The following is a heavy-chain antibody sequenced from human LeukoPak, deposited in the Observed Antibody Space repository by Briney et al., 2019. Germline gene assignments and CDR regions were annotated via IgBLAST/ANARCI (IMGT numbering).Heavy chain of an antibody. CDR3: ASLDYFDSSDYGDY. J-gene: IGHJ4*02. D-gene: IGHD3-22*01. CDR1: GFTFNNYA. CDR2: ISGSGGST. V-gene: IGHV3-23*01. Sequence: GGSLRLSCAASGFTFNNYAMSWVRQAPGKGLEWVSAISGSGGSTYYVDSVKGRFTISRDNSKNTLYLQMNSLRAEDTALYYCASLDYFDSSDYGDYWGQGTLVTVS.